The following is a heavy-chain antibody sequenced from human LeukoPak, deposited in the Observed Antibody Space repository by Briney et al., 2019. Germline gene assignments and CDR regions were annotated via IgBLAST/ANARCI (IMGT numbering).Heavy chain of an antibody. CDR3: ARDTVKDIVVVPAAVNLDY. CDR1: GFTFDDYG. D-gene: IGHD2-2*01. Sequence: GGSLRLSCAASGFTFDDYGMSWVRQAPGKGLEWVSGINWNGGSTGYADSVKGRFTISRDNAKNSLYLQMNSLRAEDTAVYYCARDTVKDIVVVPAAVNLDYWGQGTLVTVSS. CDR2: INWNGGST. V-gene: IGHV3-20*04. J-gene: IGHJ4*02.